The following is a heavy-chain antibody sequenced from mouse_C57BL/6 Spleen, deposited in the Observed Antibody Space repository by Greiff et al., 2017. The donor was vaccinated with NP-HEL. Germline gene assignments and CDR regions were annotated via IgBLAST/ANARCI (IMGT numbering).Heavy chain of an antibody. CDR3: AGAYDYDVYFDV. J-gene: IGHJ1*03. CDR2: IYPGDGDT. D-gene: IGHD2-4*01. V-gene: IGHV1-82*01. CDR1: GYAFSSSW. Sequence: QVQLQQSGPELVKPGASVKISCKASGYAFSSSWMNWVKQRPGKGLEWIGRIYPGDGDTNYNGKFKGKATLTADKSSSTAYMQLSSLTSEDSAVYFCAGAYDYDVYFDVWGTGTTVTVSS.